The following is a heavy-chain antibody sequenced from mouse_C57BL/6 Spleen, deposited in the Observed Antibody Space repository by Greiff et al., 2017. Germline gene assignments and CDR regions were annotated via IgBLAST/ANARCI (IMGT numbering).Heavy chain of an antibody. V-gene: IGHV1-64*01. CDR3: ARLLRPYAMDY. D-gene: IGHD1-2*01. CDR2: IHPNSGST. J-gene: IGHJ4*01. CDR1: GYTFTSYW. Sequence: QVQLQQSGAELVKPGASVKLSCKASGYTFTSYWMHWVKQRPGQGLEWIGMIHPNSGSTNYNEKFKSKATLTVDKSSSTAYMQLSSLTSEDSAVYCFARLLRPYAMDYWGQGTSVTVSS.